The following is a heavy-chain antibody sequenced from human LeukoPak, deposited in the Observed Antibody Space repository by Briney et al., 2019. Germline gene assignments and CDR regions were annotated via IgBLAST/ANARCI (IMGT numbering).Heavy chain of an antibody. J-gene: IGHJ3*02. CDR3: AKDIEQWGAFDM. D-gene: IGHD6-19*01. CDR1: GFTFDDYA. CDR2: LSWNSGSI. Sequence: PGRSLRLSCAASGFTFDDYAMHWVRQSPWKGLEWVSGLSWNSGSIGYADSVKGRFTISRDNAKNSLYLQMNNLRAEDVALYYCAKDIEQWGAFDMWGQGTMVTVSS. V-gene: IGHV3-9*03.